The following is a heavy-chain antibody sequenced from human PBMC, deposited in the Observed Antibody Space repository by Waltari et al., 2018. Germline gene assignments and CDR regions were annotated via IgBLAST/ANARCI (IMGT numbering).Heavy chain of an antibody. CDR3: ARVVARD. J-gene: IGHJ4*02. CDR1: GCSVSSYS. CDR2: ISSSGSTI. V-gene: IGHV3-48*02. Sequence: VQLVESGGGLVQPGGSLRLSCAASGCSVSSYSMNWVRQAPGRGLEWVSYISSSGSTIYYADSVKGRFTISRDSAKNSLYLQMNSLRDEDTAVYYCARVVARDWGQGTLVTVSS.